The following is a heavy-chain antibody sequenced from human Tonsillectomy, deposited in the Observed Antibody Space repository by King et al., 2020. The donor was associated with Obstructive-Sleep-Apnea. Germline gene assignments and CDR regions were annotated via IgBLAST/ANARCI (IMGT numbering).Heavy chain of an antibody. CDR1: GFTFSSDS. CDR2: ISSSSSYI. J-gene: IGHJ4*02. D-gene: IGHD3-22*01. CDR3: ARVLRGAWLLDY. V-gene: IGHV3-21*01. Sequence: VQLVESGGGLVKPGGSLRLSCADSGFTFSSDSMNWVRQAPGKGLEWVSAISSSSSYIYYADSVKGRFTISRDNAKNSLYLQMNSQRAEDTAVYYCARVLRGAWLLDYWGQGTLVTVSS.